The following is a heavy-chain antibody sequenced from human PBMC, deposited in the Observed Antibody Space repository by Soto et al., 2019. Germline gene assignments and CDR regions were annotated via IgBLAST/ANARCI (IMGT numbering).Heavy chain of an antibody. CDR1: GFTFSDYY. Sequence: GGSLRLSCEGSGFTFSDYYMSWIRQAPGKGLEWISYSSNSGTFTKYADSVKGRFSISRDNTKNLLFLQMNSLRAEDTALYYCARSSDNYNLLDYWGQGTPVTVSS. CDR3: ARSSDNYNLLDY. CDR2: SSNSGTFT. J-gene: IGHJ4*02. V-gene: IGHV3-11*06. D-gene: IGHD1-1*01.